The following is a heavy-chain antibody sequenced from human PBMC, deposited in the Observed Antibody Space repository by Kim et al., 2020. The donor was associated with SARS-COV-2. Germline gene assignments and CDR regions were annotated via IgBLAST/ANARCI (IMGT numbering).Heavy chain of an antibody. V-gene: IGHV4-31*03. CDR2: IYYSGST. Sequence: SETLSLTCTVSGGSISSGGYYCSWIRQHPGKGLEWIGYIYYSGSTYYNPSLKSRVTISVDKSKNQFSRKLSSVTAADTAVYYCAREERGYSYGYSDYFDYWGQGTLVTVSS. CDR1: GGSISSGGYY. J-gene: IGHJ4*02. D-gene: IGHD5-18*01. CDR3: AREERGYSYGYSDYFDY.